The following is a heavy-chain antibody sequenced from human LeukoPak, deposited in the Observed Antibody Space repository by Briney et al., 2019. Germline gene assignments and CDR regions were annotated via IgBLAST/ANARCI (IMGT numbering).Heavy chain of an antibody. CDR1: GYTFTSYD. D-gene: IGHD3-9*01. CDR3: ARAPKYYDILTGYPLFDY. CDR2: MNPNSGNT. Sequence: ASVKVSCKASGYTFTSYDINWVRQATGQGLEWMGWMNPNSGNTGYAQKFQGRVTMTRNTSISTAYMELSSLRSEDTAVYYCARAPKYYDILTGYPLFDYWGQGTLVTVSS. J-gene: IGHJ4*02. V-gene: IGHV1-8*02.